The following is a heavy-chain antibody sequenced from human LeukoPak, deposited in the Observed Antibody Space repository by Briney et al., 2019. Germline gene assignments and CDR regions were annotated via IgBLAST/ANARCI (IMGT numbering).Heavy chain of an antibody. V-gene: IGHV1-2*02. J-gene: IGHJ4*02. Sequence: ASVKVSCKASGYTFTGYYMHWVRQAPGQGLEWMGWIYPNSGATKYAQKFQGRVTMARDTSISTAYMELSGLRSDDTAVYYCGTLLSNGPFDYWGQGSLVTVSS. CDR2: IYPNSGAT. CDR3: GTLLSNGPFDY. CDR1: GYTFTGYY.